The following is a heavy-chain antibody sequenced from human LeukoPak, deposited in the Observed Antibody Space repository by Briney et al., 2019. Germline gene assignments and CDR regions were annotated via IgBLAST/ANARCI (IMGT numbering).Heavy chain of an antibody. CDR2: INHSGST. D-gene: IGHD3-16*01. Sequence: SETLSLTCAVYGGSFSGYYWSWIRQPPGKGLEWIGEINHSGSTNYNPSLKSRVTISVDTSKNQFSLKLSSVTAADTAVYYCARVSHEGLAFDIWGQGTMVTVSS. CDR3: ARVSHEGLAFDI. V-gene: IGHV4-34*01. CDR1: GGSFSGYY. J-gene: IGHJ3*02.